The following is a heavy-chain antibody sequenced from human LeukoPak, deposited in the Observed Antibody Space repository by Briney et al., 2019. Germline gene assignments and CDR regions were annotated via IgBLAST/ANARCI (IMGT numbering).Heavy chain of an antibody. J-gene: IGHJ5*02. CDR2: INTNTGNP. V-gene: IGHV7-4-1*02. CDR3: ARGSDYYGSGSYPLYNWFDP. CDR1: GYTFTSYA. D-gene: IGHD3-10*01. Sequence: ASVKVSCKASGYTFTSYAMNWVRQAPGQGLEWMGWINTNTGNPTYAQGFTGRFVFSLDTSVSTAYLQISSLKAEDTAVYYCARGSDYYGSGSYPLYNWFDPWGQGTLVTVSS.